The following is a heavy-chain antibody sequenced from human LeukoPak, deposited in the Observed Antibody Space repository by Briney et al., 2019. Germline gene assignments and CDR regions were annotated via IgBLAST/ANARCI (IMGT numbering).Heavy chain of an antibody. Sequence: PSETLSLTCTVSGGSISSGGYYWSWIRQHPGKGLEWIGYIYYSGSAYYNPSLKSRVTISVDTSENQFSLKLSSVTAADTAVYYCARVSYGSATKEDYWGQGTLVTVSS. V-gene: IGHV4-31*03. J-gene: IGHJ4*02. D-gene: IGHD3-10*01. CDR1: GGSISSGGYY. CDR2: IYYSGSA. CDR3: ARVSYGSATKEDY.